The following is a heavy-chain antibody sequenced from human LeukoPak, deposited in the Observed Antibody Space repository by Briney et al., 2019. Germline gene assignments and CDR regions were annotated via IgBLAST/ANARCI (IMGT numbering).Heavy chain of an antibody. CDR3: ARGVTPDWADP. CDR1: GFTLSSNY. V-gene: IGHV3-66*01. Sequence: GGSLRLSCAASGFTLSSNYMSWVRQAPGKGLEWVSVIYSGGTTYYADSVKGRFTISRDNSKNKLYLQMNRLRAEDTAVYYCARGVTPDWADPGGQGTLVAVSS. J-gene: IGHJ4*02. D-gene: IGHD2-21*02. CDR2: IYSGGTT.